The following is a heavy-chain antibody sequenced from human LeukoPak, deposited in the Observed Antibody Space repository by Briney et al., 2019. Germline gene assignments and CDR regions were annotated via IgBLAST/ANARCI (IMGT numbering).Heavy chain of an antibody. V-gene: IGHV3-30*04. CDR3: ARGQVALRLGELSWDDAFDI. J-gene: IGHJ3*02. D-gene: IGHD3-16*02. Sequence: GGSLRLPCAASGFTFSSYAMHWVRQAPGKGLEWVAVISYDGSNKYYADSVKGRFTISRDNSKNTLYLQMNSLRAEDTAVYYCARGQVALRLGELSWDDAFDIWGQGTMVTVSS. CDR2: ISYDGSNK. CDR1: GFTFSSYA.